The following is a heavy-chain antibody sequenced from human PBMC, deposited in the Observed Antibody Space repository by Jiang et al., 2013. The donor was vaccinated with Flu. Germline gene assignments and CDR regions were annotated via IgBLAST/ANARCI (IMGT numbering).Heavy chain of an antibody. CDR3: ALAVDGNYFFDY. Sequence: QLVESGAEAKKPGESLKISCKGSGITFTTYWIGWVRQMPGKGLEWMGITYSGDSGTKYSPSFQGQVTISADKSISTAYLQWSSLKASDTAMYYCALAVDGNYFFDYLGQGTLVTVSS. D-gene: IGHD6-19*01. CDR2: TYSGDSGT. CDR1: GITFTTYW. J-gene: IGHJ4*02. V-gene: IGHV5-51*01.